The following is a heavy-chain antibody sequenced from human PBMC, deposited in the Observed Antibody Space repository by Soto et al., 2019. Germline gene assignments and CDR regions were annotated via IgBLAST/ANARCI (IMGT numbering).Heavy chain of an antibody. Sequence: SETLSLTCTVSGGSISSSSYYWGWIRQPPGKGLEWIGSIYYSGSTYYNPSLKSRVTMTRNTSISTAYMELSSLRSEDTAVYYCARGKDKYYYYYYMDVWGKGTTVTVSS. CDR2: IYYSGST. J-gene: IGHJ6*03. CDR3: ARGKDKYYYYYYMDV. V-gene: IGHV4-39*07. CDR1: GGSISSSSYY.